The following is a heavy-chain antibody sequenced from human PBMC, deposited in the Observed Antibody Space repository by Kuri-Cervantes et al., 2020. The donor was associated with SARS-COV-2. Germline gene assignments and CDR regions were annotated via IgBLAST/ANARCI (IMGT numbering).Heavy chain of an antibody. D-gene: IGHD3-22*01. CDR2: IIPFFGTP. J-gene: IGHJ4*02. Sequence: SVKVSCKASGGTFTTYGFTWVRQAPGQGLEWMGGIIPFFGTPNYAQKFEGRVTITADESTSTAYMELSSLRFEDTAVYYCARANLWVGDPIDYDSSFNPPNSNNNYFDYWGQGTLVTVSS. CDR3: ARANLWVGDPIDYDSSFNPPNSNNNYFDY. CDR1: GGTFTTYG. V-gene: IGHV1-69*13.